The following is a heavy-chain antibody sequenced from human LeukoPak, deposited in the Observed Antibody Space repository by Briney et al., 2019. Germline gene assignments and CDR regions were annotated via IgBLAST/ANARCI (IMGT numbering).Heavy chain of an antibody. CDR2: IIPIFGTA. CDR3: ARWRDCSSTSCYTNYYYYYYYYMDV. D-gene: IGHD2-2*02. Sequence: GASVKVSCKASGGTFSSYAISWVRQAPGQGLEWMGGIIPIFGTANYAQKFQGRVTITTDESTSTAYMELSSLRSEDTAVYYCARWRDCSSTSCYTNYYYYYYYYMDVWGKGTTVTVSS. V-gene: IGHV1-69*05. CDR1: GGTFSSYA. J-gene: IGHJ6*03.